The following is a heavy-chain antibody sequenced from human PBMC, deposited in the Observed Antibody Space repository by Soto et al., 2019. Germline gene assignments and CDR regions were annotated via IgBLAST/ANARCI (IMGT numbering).Heavy chain of an antibody. D-gene: IGHD3-10*01. CDR2: ISHDGSYK. V-gene: IGHV3-30*03. Sequence: QVQLVESGGGVVQPGRSLRLSCAASGFTFSRSGMHWVRQPPGKGLEWVAVISHDGSYKYYADSVKGRFTISRDNSXNXLXXQMNSLRAEDTAVYYCGGSMVRGVIQNYYYYGMDVWGQGTTVTVSS. J-gene: IGHJ6*02. CDR3: GGSMVRGVIQNYYYYGMDV. CDR1: GFTFSRSG.